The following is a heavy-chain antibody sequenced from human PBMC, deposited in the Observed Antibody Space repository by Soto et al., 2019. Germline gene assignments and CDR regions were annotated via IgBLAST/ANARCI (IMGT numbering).Heavy chain of an antibody. Sequence: SETLSLTCTVSGGSISSSSYYWGWIRQPPGKGLEWIGSIYYSGSTYYNPSLKSRVTISVDTSKNQFSLKLSYVAAADTAVYYCASRPTVTTKGGSSYYYYGMDVWGQGTTVTVSS. J-gene: IGHJ6*02. CDR1: GGSISSSSYY. CDR2: IYYSGST. CDR3: ASRPTVTTKGGSSYYYYGMDV. V-gene: IGHV4-39*01. D-gene: IGHD4-17*01.